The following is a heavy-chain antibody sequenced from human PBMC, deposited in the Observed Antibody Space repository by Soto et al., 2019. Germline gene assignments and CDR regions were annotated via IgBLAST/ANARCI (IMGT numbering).Heavy chain of an antibody. J-gene: IGHJ6*02. V-gene: IGHV1-3*01. CDR3: ARVAGDYVWGSYRYGYYYGMDV. D-gene: IGHD3-16*02. CDR2: INAGNGNT. CDR1: GYTFTSYA. Sequence: ASVKVSCKASGYTFTSYAMHWVRQAPGQRLEWMGWINAGNGNTKYSQKFQGRVTITRDTSASTAYMELSSLRSEDTAVYYCARVAGDYVWGSYRYGYYYGMDVWGQGTTVTVSS.